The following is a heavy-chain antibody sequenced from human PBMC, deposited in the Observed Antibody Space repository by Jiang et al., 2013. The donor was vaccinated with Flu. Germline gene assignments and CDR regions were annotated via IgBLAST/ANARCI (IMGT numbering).Heavy chain of an antibody. D-gene: IGHD2-21*01. CDR1: GDSASSNSAV. J-gene: IGHJ4*02. V-gene: IGHV6-1*01. CDR2: TYFGSKWYN. Sequence: SQTLSLTCAISGDSASSNSAVWNWIRQSPSRGLEWLGRTYFGSKWYNDYAVSIKSRITINPDTSKNQFSLQLNSVTPEDTALYYCTRAPHGWGSDKWGQGTLVTVS. CDR3: TRAPHGWGSDK.